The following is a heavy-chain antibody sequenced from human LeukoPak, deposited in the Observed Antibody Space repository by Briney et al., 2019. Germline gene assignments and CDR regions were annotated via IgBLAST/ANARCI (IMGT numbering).Heavy chain of an antibody. CDR3: ASRSNFDY. CDR2: INSDGSST. V-gene: IGHV3-74*01. Sequence: GGSLRLSCAASGFTFSSYWMHWVRQSPGKGRVWVSRINSDGSSTSYADSVKGRFTISRDNAKNTLYLQMNSLRAEDTAVYYCASRSNFDYWGQGTLVTVSS. CDR1: GFTFSSYW. J-gene: IGHJ4*02.